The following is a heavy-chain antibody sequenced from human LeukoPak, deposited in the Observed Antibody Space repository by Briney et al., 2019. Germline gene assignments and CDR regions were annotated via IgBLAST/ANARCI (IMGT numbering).Heavy chain of an antibody. Sequence: GGSLRLSCAASGFTFSSYGMHWVRQAPGKGLEWVAFIRYDGSNKYYADSVKGRFTISRDNSKNTLYLQMNSLRAEDTAVYYCARQAARPLGSGTYYFDYWGQGTLVTVSS. V-gene: IGHV3-30*02. CDR2: IRYDGSNK. D-gene: IGHD6-6*01. J-gene: IGHJ4*02. CDR3: ARQAARPLGSGTYYFDY. CDR1: GFTFSSYG.